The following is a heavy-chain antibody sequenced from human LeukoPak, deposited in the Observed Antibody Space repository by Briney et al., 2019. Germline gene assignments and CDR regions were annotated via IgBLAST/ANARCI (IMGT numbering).Heavy chain of an antibody. CDR3: ARERGFGGIVVVVARNDAFDI. CDR1: GYTFTSYY. Sequence: GASVKVSCKASGYTFTSYYMHWVRQAPGQGLEWMGIINPSGGSTSYAQKFQGRVTMTRDTSTSTVYMELSSLRSEDTAVYYCARERGFGGIVVVVARNDAFDIWGQGTMVTVSS. CDR2: INPSGGST. J-gene: IGHJ3*02. V-gene: IGHV1-46*01. D-gene: IGHD2-15*01.